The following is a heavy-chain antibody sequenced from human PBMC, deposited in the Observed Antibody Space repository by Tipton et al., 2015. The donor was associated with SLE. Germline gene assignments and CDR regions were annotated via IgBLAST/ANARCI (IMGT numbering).Heavy chain of an antibody. D-gene: IGHD2-2*02. CDR2: IYYSGST. Sequence: PSLTCTVSGGSISSSSYYWGWIRQPPGKGLEWIGSIYYSGSTYYNPSLKSRVTISVDTSKNQFSLNLSSVTAADTAVYYCARVGLVAPAAISSGVDYWGQGTLVTVSS. J-gene: IGHJ4*02. CDR3: ARVGLVAPAAISSGVDY. V-gene: IGHV4-39*07. CDR1: GGSISSSSYY.